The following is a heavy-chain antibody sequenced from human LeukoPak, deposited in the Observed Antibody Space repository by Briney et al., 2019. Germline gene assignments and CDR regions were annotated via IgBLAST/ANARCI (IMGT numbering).Heavy chain of an antibody. D-gene: IGHD3-10*01. V-gene: IGHV4-39*01. CDR3: ASNYYGSGSYYFYYYYYMDI. CDR2: IYYSGST. CDR1: GGSISSSSYY. J-gene: IGHJ6*03. Sequence: SETLSLTCTVSGGSISSSSYYWGWIRQPPGKGLEWIGSIYYSGSTYYNPSLKSRVTISVDTSKNQFSLKLSSVTAADTAVYYCASNYYGSGSYYFYYYYYMDIWGKGTTVTVSS.